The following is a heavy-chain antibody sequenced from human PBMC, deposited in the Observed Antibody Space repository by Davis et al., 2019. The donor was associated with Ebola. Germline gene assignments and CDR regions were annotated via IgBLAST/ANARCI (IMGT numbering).Heavy chain of an antibody. CDR2: ISSSSSTI. D-gene: IGHD2-2*03. Sequence: GESLKISCAASGFTFSSYSMNWVRQAPGKGLEWVSYISSSSSTIYYADSVKGRFTISRDNAKNSLYLQMNSLRAEDTAVYYCATLSGFCSGTSCYLYFDYWGQGTLVTVSS. J-gene: IGHJ4*02. CDR3: ATLSGFCSGTSCYLYFDY. V-gene: IGHV3-48*01. CDR1: GFTFSSYS.